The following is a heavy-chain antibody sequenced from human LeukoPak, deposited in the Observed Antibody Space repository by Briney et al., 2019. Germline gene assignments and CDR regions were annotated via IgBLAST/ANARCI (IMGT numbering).Heavy chain of an antibody. D-gene: IGHD1-14*01. CDR2: ISASGGST. Sequence: GGSLRLSCVASGFIFGKYAMSWVRQAPGKGLEWVSGISASGGSTYYADSVKGRFTISRDKSKNTLYLQMNSLRAEDTAVYFCAEGAGMALDASDIWGQGTMVTVSS. V-gene: IGHV3-23*01. CDR1: GFIFGKYA. CDR3: AEGAGMALDASDI. J-gene: IGHJ3*02.